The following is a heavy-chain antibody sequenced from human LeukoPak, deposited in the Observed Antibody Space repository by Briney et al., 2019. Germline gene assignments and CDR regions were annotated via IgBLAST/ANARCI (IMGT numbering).Heavy chain of an antibody. Sequence: PSETLSLTCTVSGGSISSYYWSWIRQPPGKGLEWIGYIYYSGSTNYNPSLKSRVTISVDTSKNQFSLKLSSVTAADTAVYYCARHAVTILGPDYWGQGTLVTVSS. CDR2: IYYSGST. D-gene: IGHD4-17*01. J-gene: IGHJ4*02. CDR1: GGSISSYY. CDR3: ARHAVTILGPDY. V-gene: IGHV4-59*08.